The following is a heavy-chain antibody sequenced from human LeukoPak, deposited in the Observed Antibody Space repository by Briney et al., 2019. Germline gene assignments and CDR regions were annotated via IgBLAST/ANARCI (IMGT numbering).Heavy chain of an antibody. Sequence: SETLSLTCTVSGGSISSYYRSWVRQPPGKGPEWIGYIYYSGSTNYNPSLKSRVTISVDTSKNQFSLKLSSVTAADTAVYYCARLRDSYGYPTFDYWGQGTLVTVSS. J-gene: IGHJ4*02. CDR1: GGSISSYY. D-gene: IGHD5-18*01. CDR3: ARLRDSYGYPTFDY. V-gene: IGHV4-59*08. CDR2: IYYSGST.